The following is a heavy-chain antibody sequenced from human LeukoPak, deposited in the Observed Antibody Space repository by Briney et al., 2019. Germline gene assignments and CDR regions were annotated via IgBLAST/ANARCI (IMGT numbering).Heavy chain of an antibody. CDR1: GAYVTTYS. CDR2: FTLSGTT. D-gene: IGHD2-21*01. V-gene: IGHV4-59*08. J-gene: IGHJ4*02. CDR3: ARWGESEWAFAS. Sequence: SETLSLTCIVSGAYVTTYSWNWIRQSPGKGLEWIGYFTLSGTTSYSSSLKSRVTISRDTSKNQLSLKLTSVTAADTAVYYCARWGESEWAFASWGPGTLVTVSS.